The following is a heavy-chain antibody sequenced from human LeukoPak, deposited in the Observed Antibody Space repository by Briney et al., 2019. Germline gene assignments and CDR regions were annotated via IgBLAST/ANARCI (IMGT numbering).Heavy chain of an antibody. Sequence: SVKVSCKASGYTFINYGISWVRQAPGQGLEWMGRIIPILGIANYAQKFQGRVTITADKSTSTAYVELSSLRSEDTAVYYCARDHMVRQPLWGQGTLVTVSS. CDR1: GYTFINYG. CDR2: IIPILGIA. V-gene: IGHV1-69*04. J-gene: IGHJ4*02. D-gene: IGHD3-10*01. CDR3: ARDHMVRQPL.